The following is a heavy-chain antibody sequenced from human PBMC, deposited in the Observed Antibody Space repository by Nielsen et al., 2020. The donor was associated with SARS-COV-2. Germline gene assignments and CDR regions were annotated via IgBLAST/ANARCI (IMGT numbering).Heavy chain of an antibody. Sequence: ASVKVSCKASGYTFTSYDINWVRQATGQGLEWMGWMNANSGNTGYAQKFQGRVTMTRNTSISTAYMELSSLRSEDTAVYYCARGILTGYYNVISGEVYYYGMDVWGQGTTVTVSS. CDR1: GYTFTSYD. D-gene: IGHD3-9*01. J-gene: IGHJ6*01. CDR3: ARGILTGYYNVISGEVYYYGMDV. V-gene: IGHV1-8*01. CDR2: MNANSGNT.